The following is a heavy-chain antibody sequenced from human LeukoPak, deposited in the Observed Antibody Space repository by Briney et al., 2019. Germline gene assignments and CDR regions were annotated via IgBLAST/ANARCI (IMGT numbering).Heavy chain of an antibody. CDR2: IRAYNGDT. CDR3: ARDQWLPDY. J-gene: IGHJ4*02. D-gene: IGHD6-19*01. CDR1: PDTFTRYG. V-gene: IGHV1-18*01. Sequence: ASVKVSCKASPDTFTRYGITWVRQAPGQGLEWMGWIRAYNGDTNYAQKLQGRVTMTTDTSTSTAYMELRSLRSDDTAVYYCARDQWLPDYWGQGTLVTVSS.